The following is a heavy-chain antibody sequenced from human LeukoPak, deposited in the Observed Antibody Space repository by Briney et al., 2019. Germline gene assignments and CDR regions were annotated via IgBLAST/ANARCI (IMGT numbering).Heavy chain of an antibody. Sequence: PSETLSLTCAVYGGSFSGYYWSWIRRPPGKGLEWIGEINHSGSTNYNPSLKSRVTISVDTSKNQFSLKLSSVTAADTAVYYCARLLGTNGVGGAYCYYGMDVWGQGTTVTVSS. CDR1: GGSFSGYY. D-gene: IGHD2-8*01. CDR2: INHSGST. CDR3: ARLLGTNGVGGAYCYYGMDV. V-gene: IGHV4-34*01. J-gene: IGHJ6*02.